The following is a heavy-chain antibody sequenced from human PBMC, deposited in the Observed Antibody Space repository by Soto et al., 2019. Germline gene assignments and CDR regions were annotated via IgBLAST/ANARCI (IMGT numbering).Heavy chain of an antibody. V-gene: IGHV3-74*01. D-gene: IGHD3-10*01. J-gene: IGHJ6*04. CDR1: GFTLSGRS. CDR3: ASGSFGPDV. CDR2: IDNAGTDS. Sequence: EVQLVESGGGLVQPGGSLRLSCAASGFTLSGRSMHWVRQAPGKGLVWVSGIDNAGTDSTYADSVKGRFTSSRDNAKNMLYLKMNSLRVEETAVYYCASGSFGPDVCGKGTTVTVYS.